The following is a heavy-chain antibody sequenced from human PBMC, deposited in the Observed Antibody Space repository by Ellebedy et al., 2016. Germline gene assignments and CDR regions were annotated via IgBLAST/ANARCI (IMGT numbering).Heavy chain of an antibody. CDR2: ISDDGSNK. CDR1: GFTFSSYA. D-gene: IGHD1-26*01. Sequence: GESLKISCAASGFTFSSYAMHWVRQAPGKGLEWVAVISDDGSNKDYAASVKGRFTISRDNSKNTLYLEMNSLRAEDTAVYYCAREQSGSYYLVDYWGQGTLVTVSS. V-gene: IGHV3-30-3*01. CDR3: AREQSGSYYLVDY. J-gene: IGHJ4*02.